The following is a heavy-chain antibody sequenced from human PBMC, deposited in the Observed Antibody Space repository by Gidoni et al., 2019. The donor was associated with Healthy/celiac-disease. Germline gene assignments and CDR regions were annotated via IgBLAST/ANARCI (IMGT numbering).Heavy chain of an antibody. CDR3: DREGYDFWSGQLYYFDD. J-gene: IGHJ4*02. CDR2: LNYSGST. CDR1: GGSFTTGDYS. V-gene: IGHV4-30-4*01. Sequence: QFQLQESGPVLVNPSQPLSPTCTVSGGSFTTGDYSWCWIRQPPGKGLEWIGYLNYSGSTYYNTSLKRRVSISEETFKNQFALKLGSVTAADTAVYDCDREGYDFWSGQLYYFDDWGQGTMVTVSS. D-gene: IGHD3-3*01.